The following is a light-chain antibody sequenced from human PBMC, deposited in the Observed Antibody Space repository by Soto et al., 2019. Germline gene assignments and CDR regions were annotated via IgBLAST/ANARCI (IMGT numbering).Light chain of an antibody. J-gene: IGLJ1*01. V-gene: IGLV2-8*01. CDR3: SSYTDRNNLV. CDR1: SSDIGGYNS. Sequence: QSALTQSPSASGSPGQSVTISCTGTSSDIGGYNSVSWYQQHPGKAPKVMIYDVSKRPSGVPDRFSGSKSGNTASLTVSALQAEDEADYYCSSYTDRNNLVFGTGTKATVL. CDR2: DVS.